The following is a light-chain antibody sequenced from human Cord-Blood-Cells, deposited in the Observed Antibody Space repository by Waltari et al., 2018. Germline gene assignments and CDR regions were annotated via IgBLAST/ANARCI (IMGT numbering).Light chain of an antibody. CDR1: QSISSY. J-gene: IGKJ2*01. CDR3: QQSYSTPPYT. V-gene: IGKV1-39*01. CDR2: AAS. Sequence: DIPMTQPPSSLSASVGDRVHIPCRASQSISSYLNWYQQKQGKAPKHLIYAASSLQSGVPSRFSGSGSGTDFTLTISSLQPEDFATYYCQQSYSTPPYTFGQGTKVEIK.